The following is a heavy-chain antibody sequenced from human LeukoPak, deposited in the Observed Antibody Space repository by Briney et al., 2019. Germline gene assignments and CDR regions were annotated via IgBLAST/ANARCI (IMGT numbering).Heavy chain of an antibody. Sequence: HPGGSLTLSCAASGFTFSSYGMHWVRQAPGKGLEWVAVIWYDGSNKYYADSVKGRFTISRDNSKNTLYLQMNSLRAEDTAVYYCASTYDRSGPADYWGQGTLVTVSS. V-gene: IGHV3-33*01. D-gene: IGHD3-22*01. J-gene: IGHJ4*02. CDR2: IWYDGSNK. CDR3: ASTYDRSGPADY. CDR1: GFTFSSYG.